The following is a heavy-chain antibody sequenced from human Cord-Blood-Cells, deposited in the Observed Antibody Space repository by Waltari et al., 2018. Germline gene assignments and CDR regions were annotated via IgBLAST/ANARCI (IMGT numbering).Heavy chain of an antibody. V-gene: IGHV4-34*01. J-gene: IGHJ5*02. Sequence: QVQLQQWGAGLLKPSETLSLTCAVYGGSFSGYYCSWIRQPPGKGLEWIGEINHSGSTNYNPSLKSRVTISVDTSKNQFSLKLSSVTAADTAVYYCARHYYYDSSGYYYWFDPWGQGTLVTVSS. CDR1: GGSFSGYY. CDR2: INHSGST. CDR3: ARHYYYDSSGYYYWFDP. D-gene: IGHD3-22*01.